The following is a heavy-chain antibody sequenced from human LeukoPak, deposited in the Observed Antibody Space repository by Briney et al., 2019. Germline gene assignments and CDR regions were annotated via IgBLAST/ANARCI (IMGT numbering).Heavy chain of an antibody. CDR1: GFTFSSYA. D-gene: IGHD3-22*01. CDR2: ISGSGGST. V-gene: IGHV3-23*01. Sequence: GGSLGLSCAASGFTFSSYAMSWVRQAPGKGLEWVSAISGSGGSTYYADSVKGRFTISRDNSKNTLYLQMNSLRAEDTAVYYCAKEDPYYYDSSGYYSAEGFDYWGQGTLVTVSS. CDR3: AKEDPYYYDSSGYYSAEGFDY. J-gene: IGHJ4*02.